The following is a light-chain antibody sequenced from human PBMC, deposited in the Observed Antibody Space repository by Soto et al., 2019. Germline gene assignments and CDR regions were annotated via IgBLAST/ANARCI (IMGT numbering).Light chain of an antibody. J-gene: IGLJ2*01. Sequence: QSALTQPPSASGSPGQSVTISCIGTSSDVGGYNYVSWYQQLPGKAPNLLIYGVSERPSGVPDRFSGYKSGNTSSLTVSGLQAEDEADYCSSDADSNTVVFGGGTKHTVL. CDR2: GVS. CDR3: SSDADSNTVV. CDR1: SSDVGGYNY. V-gene: IGLV2-8*01.